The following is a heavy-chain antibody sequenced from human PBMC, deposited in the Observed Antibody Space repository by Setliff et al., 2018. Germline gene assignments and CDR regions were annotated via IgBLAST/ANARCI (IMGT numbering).Heavy chain of an antibody. V-gene: IGHV3-74*01. Sequence: GGSLRLSCSASGFTFSSLWMAWVRQAPRKGLVWVSRINSDGSTTTYADSVKGRFTISRDNAKNSLYLQMSSLRTDDTALYYCATARRGYHYGSGSLFDDWGQGTLVTVSS. CDR2: INSDGSTT. J-gene: IGHJ4*02. CDR1: GFTFSSLW. D-gene: IGHD3-10*01. CDR3: ATARRGYHYGSGSLFDD.